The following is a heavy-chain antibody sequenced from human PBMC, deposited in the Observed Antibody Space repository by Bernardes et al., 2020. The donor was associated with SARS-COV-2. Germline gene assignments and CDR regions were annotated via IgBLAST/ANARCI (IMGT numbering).Heavy chain of an antibody. J-gene: IGHJ4*02. CDR1: GFTFSSHA. V-gene: IGHV3-23*01. CDR3: AKLPRYYAMY. Sequence: GSLRLSCAASGFTFSSHAMSWVRQAPGKGLEWVSTITGRGTSTYYIDSVKGRFTISRDNSKNTLYLQMNSLRAEDTAVYFCAKLPRYYAMYWGQGTLVTVSS. D-gene: IGHD2-8*01. CDR2: ITGRGTST.